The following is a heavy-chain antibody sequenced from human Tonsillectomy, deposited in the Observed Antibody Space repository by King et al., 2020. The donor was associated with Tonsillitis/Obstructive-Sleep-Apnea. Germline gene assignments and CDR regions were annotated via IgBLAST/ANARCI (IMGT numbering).Heavy chain of an antibody. CDR1: GFSLSTSGVG. Sequence: TLKESGPTLVKPTQTLTLTCTFSGFSLSTSGVGVGWIRQPPGKALEWLALIYWDDDKRYSPSLKSRLTITKDTSKNQVVLTMNNMDPVDTDTYYCAHRRRSYVVRGVINDAFDIWGQGTMVTVSS. CDR2: IYWDDDK. CDR3: AHRRRSYVVRGVINDAFDI. V-gene: IGHV2-5*02. J-gene: IGHJ3*02. D-gene: IGHD3-10*01.